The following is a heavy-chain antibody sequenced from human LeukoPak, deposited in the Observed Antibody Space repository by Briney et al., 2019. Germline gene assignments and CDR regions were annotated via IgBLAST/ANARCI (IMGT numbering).Heavy chain of an antibody. D-gene: IGHD3-22*01. CDR1: GYTFTGYY. J-gene: IGHJ4*02. Sequence: ASVKVSCKASGYTFTGYYMHWVRQAPGQGLEWMGGIIPIFGTANYAQKFQGRVTITADESTSTAYIELSSLRSEDTAVYYCARDYRGYDSSGYLFSFDYWGQGTLVTVSS. CDR2: IIPIFGTA. V-gene: IGHV1-69*13. CDR3: ARDYRGYDSSGYLFSFDY.